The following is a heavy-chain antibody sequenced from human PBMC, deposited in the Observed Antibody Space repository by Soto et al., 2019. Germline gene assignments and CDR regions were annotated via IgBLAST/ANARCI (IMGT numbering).Heavy chain of an antibody. D-gene: IGHD4-17*01. CDR3: ARDARPTVTTTEPDY. Sequence: QVQLVQSGAEVKKPGSSVKVSCKASGGTFSSYTISWVRQAPGQGLEWMGRIIPILGIANYAQKFQGRVTITADKSTSTAYMELSSLRSEDTAVYYCARDARPTVTTTEPDYWGQGTLVTVSS. J-gene: IGHJ4*02. CDR2: IIPILGIA. CDR1: GGTFSSYT. V-gene: IGHV1-69*08.